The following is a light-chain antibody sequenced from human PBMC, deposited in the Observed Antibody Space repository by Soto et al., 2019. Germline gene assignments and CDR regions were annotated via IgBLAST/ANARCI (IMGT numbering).Light chain of an antibody. CDR3: QQLHDYPIT. V-gene: IGKV1-9*01. Sequence: DIQMTQSPSSLSASLGDRVTIXXRASQGIDSSFAWYQQKPGKAPXLLIYAASSLQSGVPSRFSGSGSGTDFTLTISSLQPEDFATYYCQQLHDYPITFGQGTDWRL. CDR2: AAS. J-gene: IGKJ5*01. CDR1: QGIDSS.